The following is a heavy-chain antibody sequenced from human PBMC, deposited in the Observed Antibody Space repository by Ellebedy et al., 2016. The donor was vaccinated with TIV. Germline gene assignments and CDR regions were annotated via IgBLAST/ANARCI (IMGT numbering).Heavy chain of an antibody. CDR3: ATGATRAFDI. J-gene: IGHJ3*02. CDR2: INGDGSST. V-gene: IGHV3-74*01. Sequence: PGGSLRLSCAASGLTFSIYWMHWVRHVPGEGLVWVSRINGDGSSTTYADSVKCRFTISRDNAKNEVYLKMNSLRAEDTAVYYCATGATRAFDIWGQGTIVTVSS. CDR1: GLTFSIYW. D-gene: IGHD1-14*01.